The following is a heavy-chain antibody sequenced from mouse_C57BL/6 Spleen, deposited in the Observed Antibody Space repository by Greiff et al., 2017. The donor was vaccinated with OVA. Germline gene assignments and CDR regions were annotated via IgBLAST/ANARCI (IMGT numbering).Heavy chain of an antibody. CDR3: ARVSYDDEGFAY. V-gene: IGHV1-53*01. D-gene: IGHD2-4*01. CDR1: GYTFTSYW. J-gene: IGHJ3*01. CDR2: INPSSGGT. Sequence: QVQLQQPGTELVKPGASVKLSCKASGYTFTSYWMHWVKQRPGQGLEWIGNINPSSGGTNYNEKFKSKGTLTVDKSSSTAYMQLSSLTYEDSAVYYCARVSYDDEGFAYWGQGTLVTVSA.